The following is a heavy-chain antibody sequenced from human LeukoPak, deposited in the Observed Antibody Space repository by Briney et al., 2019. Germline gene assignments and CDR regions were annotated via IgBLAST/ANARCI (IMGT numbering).Heavy chain of an antibody. J-gene: IGHJ4*02. Sequence: SETLSLTCTVSGYSISSGYYWGWIRQPPGKGLEWIGSIYHSGSTYYNPSLKSRVTISVDTSKNQFSLKLSSVTAADTAVYYCARGLGAYYYGSGSYLDYRGQGTLVTVSS. CDR1: GYSISSGYY. CDR2: IYHSGST. D-gene: IGHD3-10*01. V-gene: IGHV4-38-2*02. CDR3: ARGLGAYYYGSGSYLDY.